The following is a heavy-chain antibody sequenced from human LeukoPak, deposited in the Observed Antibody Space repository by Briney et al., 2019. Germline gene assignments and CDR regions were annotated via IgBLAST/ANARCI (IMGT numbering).Heavy chain of an antibody. CDR1: GFTFSSNA. CDR2: ISAGGGRT. V-gene: IGHV3-23*01. Sequence: GGSLRLSCAASGFTFSSNAMSWGRQAPGKGLEWGSAISAGGGRTHYADSVKGRFTLSRDNSKNTLYLPMNRLRGEATAVYYCAKDWPVRHQTDEIFDYWGQGTLVTVSS. J-gene: IGHJ4*02. CDR3: AKDWPVRHQTDEIFDY. D-gene: IGHD2-2*01.